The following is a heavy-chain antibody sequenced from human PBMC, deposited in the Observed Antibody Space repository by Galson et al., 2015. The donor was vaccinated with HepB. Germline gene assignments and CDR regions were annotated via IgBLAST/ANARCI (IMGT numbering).Heavy chain of an antibody. D-gene: IGHD2/OR15-2a*01. Sequence: SLRLSCAASGFTFSDYWMNWVRQAPGKRLEWVANINQDRGEKDYLDSVKGRFTISRDNAKNSLYLQMNSLRAEDTTVYYCVRGNTHDYWGQGTLVTVSS. CDR3: VRGNTHDY. J-gene: IGHJ4*02. V-gene: IGHV3-7*01. CDR2: INQDRGEK. CDR1: GFTFSDYW.